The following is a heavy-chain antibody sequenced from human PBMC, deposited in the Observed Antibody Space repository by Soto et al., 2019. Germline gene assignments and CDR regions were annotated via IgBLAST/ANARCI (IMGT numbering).Heavy chain of an antibody. D-gene: IGHD6-13*01. V-gene: IGHV3-74*01. J-gene: IGHJ6*02. CDR3: ARDYGGSSWPNYYYYYGMDV. CDR1: GFTFSSYW. CDR2: INSDGSST. Sequence: GGSLRLSCAASGFTFSSYWMHWVRQAPGKGLVWVSRINSDGSSTSYADSVKGRFTISRDNAKNTLYLQMNSLRAEDTAVYYCARDYGGSSWPNYYYYYGMDVWGQGTTVTVSS.